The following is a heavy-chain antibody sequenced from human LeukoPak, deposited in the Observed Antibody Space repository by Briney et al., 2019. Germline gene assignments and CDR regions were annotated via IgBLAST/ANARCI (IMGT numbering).Heavy chain of an antibody. CDR1: GYTFTSYG. CDR3: ARNSRVASTSGLNY. D-gene: IGHD5-12*01. CDR2: ISAYNGNT. Sequence: RRASVKVSCKASGYTFTSYGISWVRQAPGQGLEWMGWISAYNGNTNYAQKLQGRVTMTTDTSTSTAYMELRSLRSDDTAVYYCARNSRVASTSGLNYWGQGTLVTVSS. J-gene: IGHJ4*02. V-gene: IGHV1-18*01.